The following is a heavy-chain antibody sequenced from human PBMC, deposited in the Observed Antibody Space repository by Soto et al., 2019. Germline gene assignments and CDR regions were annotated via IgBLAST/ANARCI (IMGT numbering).Heavy chain of an antibody. CDR3: ARIRLPGGWLEP. V-gene: IGHV2-70*01. CDR1: GFSLSTSLMF. Sequence: SGPTLVNPTQTLTLTCTFSGFSLSTSLMFVSWILQPPGKSLECLALIDWDDDKYYSTSLKTRLTISKDTSKNTVVLTMTNMDPVDTATYYCARIRLPGGWLEPWGQGTLVTVSS. CDR2: IDWDDDK. J-gene: IGHJ5*02.